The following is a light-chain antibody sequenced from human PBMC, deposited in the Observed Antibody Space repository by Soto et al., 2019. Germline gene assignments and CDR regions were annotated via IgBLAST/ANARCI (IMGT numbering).Light chain of an antibody. CDR2: DAS. V-gene: IGKV3-11*01. CDR3: LQRHSWTPLT. J-gene: IGKJ4*01. Sequence: EIVLTQSPATLSLSPGDRGTLSCRANQSVGNYLAWYQQKPDHTPRLLIYDASKRATGTPARFSGSGSGTDFTLTISSLEPEDFAVYFCLQRHSWTPLTFGGGTTVEIK. CDR1: QSVGNY.